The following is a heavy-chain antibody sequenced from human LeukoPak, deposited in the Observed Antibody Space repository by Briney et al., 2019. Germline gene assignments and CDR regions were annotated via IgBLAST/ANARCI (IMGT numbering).Heavy chain of an antibody. CDR1: GFTFSSYA. Sequence: PGGSLRLSCAASGFTFSSYAMSWVRQAPGKGLEWVSAISGSGGSTYYADSVKGRFTISRDNSKNTLYLQMNSLRAEDTAVYYCARSETEWELGYYFDYWGQGTLVTVSS. V-gene: IGHV3-23*01. CDR3: ARSETEWELGYYFDY. J-gene: IGHJ4*02. D-gene: IGHD1-26*01. CDR2: ISGSGGST.